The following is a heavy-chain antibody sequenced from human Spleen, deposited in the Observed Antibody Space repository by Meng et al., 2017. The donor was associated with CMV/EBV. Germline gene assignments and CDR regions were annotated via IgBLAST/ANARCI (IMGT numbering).Heavy chain of an antibody. D-gene: IGHD2-2*01. J-gene: IGHJ6*02. V-gene: IGHV3-9*01. CDR1: GFTFQTYA. CDR2: ISRDSGTT. Sequence: GGSLRLSCAASGFTFQTYAMHWVRQAPGKGLEWVSGISRDSGTTGYADSVKGRFTISRDNSKNTVYLQMDSLRGEDTAVYYCAKDMGAGYCTTTSCYPRDYYGMDVWGQGTTVTVSS. CDR3: AKDMGAGYCTTTSCYPRDYYGMDV.